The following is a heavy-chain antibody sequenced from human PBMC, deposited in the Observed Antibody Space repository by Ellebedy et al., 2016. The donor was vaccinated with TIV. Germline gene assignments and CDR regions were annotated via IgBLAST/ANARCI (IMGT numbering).Heavy chain of an antibody. CDR1: GFMFSDYW. CDR3: ARGAEHTTSSGGFRWFDP. V-gene: IGHV3-74*01. D-gene: IGHD6-6*01. J-gene: IGHJ5*02. CDR2: INHDGSST. Sequence: PGGSLRLSCGGSGFMFSDYWMLWVRQTPGKGLVCVSRINHDGSSTIYADSVKGRFTISRDNAKSTLYLQMSSLGVEDTAVYYCARGAEHTTSSGGFRWFDPWGHGNLVTVSS.